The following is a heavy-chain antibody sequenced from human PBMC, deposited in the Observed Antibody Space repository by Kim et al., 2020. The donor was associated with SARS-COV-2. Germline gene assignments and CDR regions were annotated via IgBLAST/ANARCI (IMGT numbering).Heavy chain of an antibody. CDR3: ARGSYYYDSSGPDY. D-gene: IGHD3-22*01. Sequence: ASVKVSCKASGYTFTSYSVIWVRQAPGQGPEWMGWISPYTGNTNYAQKVQGRVTLTTDTSTSTAYMELRSLSSDDTAVYYCARGSYYYDSSGPDYWGQGTLVTLSA. CDR1: GYTFTSYS. CDR2: ISPYTGNT. V-gene: IGHV1-18*04. J-gene: IGHJ4*02.